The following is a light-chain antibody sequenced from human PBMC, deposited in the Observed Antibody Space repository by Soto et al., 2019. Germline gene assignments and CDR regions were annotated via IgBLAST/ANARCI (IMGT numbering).Light chain of an antibody. CDR1: SSDVGSYNY. CDR2: EVS. Sequence: ALTQPASVSGSPGQSITISCTGSSSDVGSYNYVSWYQQHPGKAPKLMIYEVSDRPSGISSRFSGSKSGNTASLTISGLQTEDEADYYCSSYTSSSTLFGTGTKVTVL. V-gene: IGLV2-14*01. J-gene: IGLJ1*01. CDR3: SSYTSSSTL.